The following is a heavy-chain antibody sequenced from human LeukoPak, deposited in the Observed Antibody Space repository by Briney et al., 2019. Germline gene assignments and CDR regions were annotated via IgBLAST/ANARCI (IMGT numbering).Heavy chain of an antibody. CDR3: ARIESYHILYRPY. CDR1: GTSFSGYS. D-gene: IGHD3-9*01. V-gene: IGHV4-34*01. CDR2: ITDSGGT. Sequence: SEALSLTCAVYGTSFSGYSWSWIRQSPGKGLEWIGEITDSGGTNYNPSFKSRLTISADTSKNQFSLKLASVTAADTAVYYCARIESYHILYRPYWGQGTLVTVSS. J-gene: IGHJ4*02.